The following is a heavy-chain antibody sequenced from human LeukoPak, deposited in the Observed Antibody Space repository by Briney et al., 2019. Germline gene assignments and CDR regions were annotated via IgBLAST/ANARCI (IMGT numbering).Heavy chain of an antibody. D-gene: IGHD2-2*01. J-gene: IGHJ4*02. V-gene: IGHV3-21*01. CDR1: GFTFSSYS. CDR2: ISSSSSYI. Sequence: AGGSLRLSCAASGFTFSSYSMNWVRQAPGKGLEWVSSISSSSSYIYYADSVKGRFTISRDNAKNSLYLQMNSLRAEDTAVYYCARGRSNSSSKGRGLYYFDYWGQGTLVTVSS. CDR3: ARGRSNSSSKGRGLYYFDY.